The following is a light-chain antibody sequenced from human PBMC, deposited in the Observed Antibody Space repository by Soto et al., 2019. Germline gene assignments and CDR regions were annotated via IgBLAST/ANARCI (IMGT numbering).Light chain of an antibody. CDR3: QQHTNWPLT. CDR1: QSVSSF. CDR2: DAS. J-gene: IGKJ4*01. V-gene: IGKV3-11*01. Sequence: ETVLTHSPATLSLSPGEGATLSYRASQSVSSFLAWYQQTPGQAPRLLIYDASNRATGIPARFSGSGSGTDFTLTISSLEPEDFAVYYCQQHTNWPLTCGGGTKGDIK.